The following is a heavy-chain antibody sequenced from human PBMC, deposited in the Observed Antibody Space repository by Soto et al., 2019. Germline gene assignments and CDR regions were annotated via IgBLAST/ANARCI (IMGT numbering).Heavy chain of an antibody. Sequence: ASVKVSCKASGYTFTCFAMNWVRQAPGQRLEWMGWINAGNGNTKYSQKFQGRVTITRDTSASTAYMELTSLRSEDTAVYYCVRNFHDFWSAWDYWGQGTLVTVSS. J-gene: IGHJ4*02. CDR1: GYTFTCFA. CDR3: VRNFHDFWSAWDY. V-gene: IGHV1-3*01. D-gene: IGHD3-3*01. CDR2: INAGNGNT.